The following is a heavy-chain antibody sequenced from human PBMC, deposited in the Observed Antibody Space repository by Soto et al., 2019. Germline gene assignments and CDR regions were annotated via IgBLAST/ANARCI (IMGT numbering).Heavy chain of an antibody. Sequence: QVQLQQWGAGLLKPSETLSLTCAVYGGSFSGYYWSWIRQPPGKGLEWIGEINHSGNTNYNPSLKSRVTISVDTSKNQFSLKLSSVTAADTAVYYCARGLGRTQSPPLGYWGQGTLVTVSS. V-gene: IGHV4-34*01. CDR2: INHSGNT. D-gene: IGHD2-2*01. J-gene: IGHJ4*02. CDR1: GGSFSGYY. CDR3: ARGLGRTQSPPLGY.